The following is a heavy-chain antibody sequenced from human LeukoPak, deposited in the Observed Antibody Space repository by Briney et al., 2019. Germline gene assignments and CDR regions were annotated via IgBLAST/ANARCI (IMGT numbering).Heavy chain of an antibody. Sequence: ASVKVSCKASGYTFTSYAMNWVRQAPGQGLEWMGWINPNSGGTNYAQKFQGTVAMTRDTSISTAYMELRRLRSDDTAVYYCAKAAAGSQHSYYYYYYLDVWGTGTTVTISS. D-gene: IGHD6-13*01. CDR3: AKAAAGSQHSYYYYYYLDV. CDR2: INPNSGGT. V-gene: IGHV1-2*02. CDR1: GYTFTSYA. J-gene: IGHJ6*03.